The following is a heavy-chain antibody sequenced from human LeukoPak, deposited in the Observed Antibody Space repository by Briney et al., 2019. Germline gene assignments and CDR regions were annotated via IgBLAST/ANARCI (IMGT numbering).Heavy chain of an antibody. CDR3: ARAWRYGGTYNWMDP. V-gene: IGHV1-2*02. D-gene: IGHD1-26*01. CDR1: GYTFTDYH. J-gene: IGHJ5*02. Sequence: GASVKVSCKASGYTFTDYHIHWVRQAPGQGLEWVGWINPNRGGTNYAQNFQGRVTMTRDTSMSTVYMELSRLRSDDTDLYHCARAWRYGGTYNWMDPWGQGTLVTVSS. CDR2: INPNRGGT.